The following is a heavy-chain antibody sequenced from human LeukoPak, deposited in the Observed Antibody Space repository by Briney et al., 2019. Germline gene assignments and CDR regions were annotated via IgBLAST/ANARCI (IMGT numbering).Heavy chain of an antibody. CDR2: ISYDGSNK. CDR1: GFTFSSYA. J-gene: IGHJ4*02. V-gene: IGHV3-30*01. D-gene: IGHD3-3*01. CDR3: ARDHITIFGVVINSFVDY. Sequence: GRSLRLSCAASGFTFSSYAMHWVRQAPGKGLEWVAVISYDGSNKYYADSVKGRFTISRDNSKNTLYLEMNSLRAEDTAVYYCARDHITIFGVVINSFVDYWGQGTLVTVSS.